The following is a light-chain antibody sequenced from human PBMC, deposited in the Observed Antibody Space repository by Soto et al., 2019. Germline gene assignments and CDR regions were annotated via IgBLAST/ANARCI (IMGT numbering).Light chain of an antibody. CDR2: GAS. Sequence: EIVLTQSPGTLSLSPGERATLSCRASQGVSSSYLAWYQHKPGQAPRLLIYGASSRATGIPDRFSGSGSGKDFTLTISRLEPEDFAVYYCQQYGSSPHTFGEGTKLEIK. J-gene: IGKJ2*01. CDR3: QQYGSSPHT. CDR1: QGVSSSY. V-gene: IGKV3-20*01.